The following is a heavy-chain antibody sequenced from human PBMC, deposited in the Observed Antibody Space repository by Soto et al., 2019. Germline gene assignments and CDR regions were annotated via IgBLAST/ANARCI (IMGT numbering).Heavy chain of an antibody. CDR3: ARRSAGTIFDS. Sequence: QLQLQESGPGLVKPSETLSLTCTVSGGSISSSSYYWGWIRQPPGKGLEWIGNVYYSGSTYFNQSLKRRVTISVDTAKNPFSLKLTSVTAADTAVYYCARRSAGTIFDSWGQGTLVTVSS. CDR1: GGSISSSSYY. J-gene: IGHJ4*02. CDR2: VYYSGST. V-gene: IGHV4-39*01. D-gene: IGHD1-26*01.